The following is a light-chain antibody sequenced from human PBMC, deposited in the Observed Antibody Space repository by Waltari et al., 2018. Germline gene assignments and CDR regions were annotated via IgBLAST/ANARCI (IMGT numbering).Light chain of an antibody. Sequence: DIVMTQTPLSMTVTLGEPASISCRSSQSLLDSEDGNTYVEWYLQKPGQSPQLLIYEVSNRASGVPDRFSGSGSDTDFTLKISRVEAEDVGVYYCMQALEFPLTFGGGTKVEIK. J-gene: IGKJ4*01. CDR3: MQALEFPLT. CDR2: EVS. CDR1: QSLLDSEDGNTY. V-gene: IGKV2-40*01.